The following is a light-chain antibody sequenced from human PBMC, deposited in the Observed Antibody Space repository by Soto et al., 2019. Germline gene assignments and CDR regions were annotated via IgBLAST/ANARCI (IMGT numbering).Light chain of an antibody. J-gene: IGLJ1*01. CDR2: EGS. CDR1: SSDVGSYNL. V-gene: IGLV2-23*01. Sequence: QSVLTQPASVSGSPGQSITISCTGTSSDVGSYNLVSWHQQHPGKAPKLMIYEGSKRPSGVSNRFSGSKSGNTASLTISGLQAEDEDDYYCCPYEGSSTPYVFGTGTRAPS. CDR3: CPYEGSSTPYV.